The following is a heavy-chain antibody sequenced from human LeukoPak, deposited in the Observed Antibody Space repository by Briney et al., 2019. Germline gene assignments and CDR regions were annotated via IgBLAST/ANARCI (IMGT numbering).Heavy chain of an antibody. J-gene: IGHJ5*02. Sequence: VASVKVSCKASGYTFTSYGISWVRQAPGQGLEWMGWISAYNGDTNYAQKLQGRVTMTTDTSTSTAYMELRSLRSDDTAVYYCVRDPTTYCSSTSCSGGHNWFDPWGQGTLVTVSS. V-gene: IGHV1-18*01. D-gene: IGHD2-2*01. CDR3: VRDPTTYCSSTSCSGGHNWFDP. CDR1: GYTFTSYG. CDR2: ISAYNGDT.